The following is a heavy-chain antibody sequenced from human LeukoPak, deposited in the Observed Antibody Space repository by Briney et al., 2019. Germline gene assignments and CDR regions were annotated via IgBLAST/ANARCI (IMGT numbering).Heavy chain of an antibody. D-gene: IGHD4-23*01. V-gene: IGHV4-39*07. Sequence: PSETLSLTCTVSGGSISSSSYYWGWIRQPPGKGLEWIGSIYYSGSTNYNPPLKSRVTISVDTSKNQFSLKLSSVTAADTAVYYCARVAGGNSGIDYWGQGTLVTVSS. CDR1: GGSISSSSYY. J-gene: IGHJ4*02. CDR2: IYYSGST. CDR3: ARVAGGNSGIDY.